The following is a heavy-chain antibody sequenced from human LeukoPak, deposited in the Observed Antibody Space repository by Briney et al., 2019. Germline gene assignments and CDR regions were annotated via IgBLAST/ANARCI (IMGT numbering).Heavy chain of an antibody. CDR1: GFNFGEYA. J-gene: IGHJ4*02. V-gene: IGHV3-49*04. CDR2: IRSNDYGGTT. D-gene: IGHD1-26*01. CDR3: TPESGDY. Sequence: GRSLRLSCTASGFNFGEYAMSRVRQPQGKGLEWIGFIRSNDYGGTTDYAASVKGRFIISRDDSKRVAYLQMNSLKAEDTGVYYCTPESGDYSGQGTLVTVTS.